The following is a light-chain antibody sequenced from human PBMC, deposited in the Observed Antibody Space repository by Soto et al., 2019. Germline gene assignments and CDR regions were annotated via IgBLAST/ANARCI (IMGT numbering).Light chain of an antibody. CDR2: DAF. CDR3: QQYGSPPLT. V-gene: IGKV3D-20*01. J-gene: IGKJ4*01. Sequence: IVLTQSPATLSLSPGVRATLSCGASQSVNSIYLAWYQQKSGLAPRLLIPDAFSRATGVPDRFSGSGTGTDFTLTISRLEHEDFAVYYCQQYGSPPLTFGGGTKVEIK. CDR1: QSVNSIY.